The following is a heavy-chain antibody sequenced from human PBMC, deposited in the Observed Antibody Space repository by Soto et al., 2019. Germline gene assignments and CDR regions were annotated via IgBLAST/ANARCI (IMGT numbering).Heavy chain of an antibody. CDR1: GYTFTSYY. CDR2: INPSGGST. D-gene: IGHD6-25*01. J-gene: IGHJ2*01. V-gene: IGHV1-46*01. Sequence: GASVKVSCKASGYTFTSYYMHWVRQAPGQGLEWMGIINPSGGSTSYAQKFQGRVTMTRDTSTSTVYMELSSLRSEDTAVYYCARDNQLPYSSGWNRYWYFDLWGRGTLVTVSS. CDR3: ARDNQLPYSSGWNRYWYFDL.